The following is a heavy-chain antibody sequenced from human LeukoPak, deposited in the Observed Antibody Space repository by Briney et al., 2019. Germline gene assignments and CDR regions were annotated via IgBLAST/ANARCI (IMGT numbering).Heavy chain of an antibody. CDR1: GYTFTSYA. V-gene: IGHV1-18*01. J-gene: IGHJ4*02. D-gene: IGHD6-13*01. CDR3: AREIVKRWVAAALDS. CDR2: ISPYNGNT. Sequence: GASVKVSCKASGYTFTSYAMNWVRQAPGQGLQWMGWISPYNGNTIYAQNFQGRVTMTTDTSTSTAYMELRSLTSDDAAVYYCAREIVKRWVAAALDSWGQGTLVAVSS.